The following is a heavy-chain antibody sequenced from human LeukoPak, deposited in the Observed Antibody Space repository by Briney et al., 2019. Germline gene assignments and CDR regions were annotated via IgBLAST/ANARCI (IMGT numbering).Heavy chain of an antibody. J-gene: IGHJ4*02. Sequence: DPGGSLRLSCAASGFTFSSYAMHWVRQAPGKGLEWVSAISGSGGSTYYADSVKGRFTISRDNSKNTLYLQMNSLRAEDTAVYYCAKMATIFGVVDFDYWGQGTLVTVSS. D-gene: IGHD3-3*01. CDR2: ISGSGGST. CDR3: AKMATIFGVVDFDY. V-gene: IGHV3-23*01. CDR1: GFTFSSYA.